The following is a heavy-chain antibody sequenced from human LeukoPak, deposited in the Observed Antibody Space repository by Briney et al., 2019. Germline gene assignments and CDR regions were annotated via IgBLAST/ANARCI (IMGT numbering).Heavy chain of an antibody. Sequence: SETLSLTCTVSGGFISSYYWSWIRQPPGKGLEWIGYIYYSGSTNYNPSLKSRVTISVDTSKNQFSLKLSSVTAADTAVYYCARGFSRNYWGQGTLVTVSS. CDR2: IYYSGST. J-gene: IGHJ4*02. CDR1: GGFISSYY. V-gene: IGHV4-59*01. CDR3: ARGFSRNY.